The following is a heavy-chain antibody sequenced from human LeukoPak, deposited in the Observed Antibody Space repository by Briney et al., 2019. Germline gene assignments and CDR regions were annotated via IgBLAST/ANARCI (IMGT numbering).Heavy chain of an antibody. CDR1: GGSISSYY. J-gene: IGHJ4*02. V-gene: IGHV4-59*01. CDR3: ARAYDFWSGFLDY. D-gene: IGHD3-3*01. Sequence: SETLSLNCTVSGGSISSYYWIRIRHPPGNGLKGMGYIYYSGSTNYNPSLKSRVTISVATSKNQFSLKLSSVAAADTAVYYCARAYDFWSGFLDYWGQGTLVTVSS. CDR2: IYYSGST.